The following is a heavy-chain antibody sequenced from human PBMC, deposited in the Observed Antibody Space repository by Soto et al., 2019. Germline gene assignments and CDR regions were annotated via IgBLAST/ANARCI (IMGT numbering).Heavy chain of an antibody. J-gene: IGHJ4*02. CDR3: ARDAAADWTFDY. CDR1: GFTVSSNY. V-gene: IGHV3-53*01. Sequence: GGSLRLSCAASGFTVSSNYMSWVRQAPGKGLEWVSVIYSGGSTYYADSVKGRFTISRDNSKNTLYLQVNSLRAEDTAVYYCARDAAADWTFDYWGQGTLVTVSS. CDR2: IYSGGST. D-gene: IGHD6-13*01.